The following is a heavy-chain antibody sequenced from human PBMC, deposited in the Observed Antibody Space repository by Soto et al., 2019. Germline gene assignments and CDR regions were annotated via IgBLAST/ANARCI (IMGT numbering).Heavy chain of an antibody. D-gene: IGHD4-17*01. CDR1: GGSFSGYY. J-gene: IGHJ4*02. CDR3: ARRTVPLRALEY. CDR2: INHSGRT. Sequence: QVQLQQWGAGLLKPSETLSLTCAVYGGSFSGYYWCWIRQPPGKGLEWIEEINHSGRTNYNPSLKMQVTISVGTSKNQFSQKLSSVTAPDTAVYYCARRTVPLRALEYWGQGTLVTVSS. V-gene: IGHV4-34*01.